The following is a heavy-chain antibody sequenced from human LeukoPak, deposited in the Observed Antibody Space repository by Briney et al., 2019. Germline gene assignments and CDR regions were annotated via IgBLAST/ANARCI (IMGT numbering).Heavy chain of an antibody. CDR3: ARVPSYASGWYLVDY. D-gene: IGHD6-19*01. V-gene: IGHV3-21*01. Sequence: GGSLRLPCTASGFTFRTYSMNWVRQAPGKGLEWVSSISSSSSYIYYADSVKGRFTISRDNAKNSLYLQMNSLRAEDTAVYYCARVPSYASGWYLVDYWGQGTLVTVSS. CDR2: ISSSSSYI. J-gene: IGHJ4*02. CDR1: GFTFRTYS.